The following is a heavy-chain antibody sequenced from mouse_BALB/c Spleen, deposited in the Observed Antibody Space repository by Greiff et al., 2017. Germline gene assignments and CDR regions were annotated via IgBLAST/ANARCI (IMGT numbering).Heavy chain of an antibody. CDR1: GFTFSSFG. D-gene: IGHD1-1*01. J-gene: IGHJ4*01. CDR2: ISSGSSTI. CDR3: ARRDYGSSYAMDY. V-gene: IGHV5-17*02. Sequence: EVHLVESGGGLVQPGGSRKLSCAASGFTFSSFGMHWVRQAPEKGLEWVAYISSGSSTIYYADTVKGRFTISRDNPKNTLFLQMTSLRSEDTAMYYCARRDYGSSYAMDYWGQGTSVTVSS.